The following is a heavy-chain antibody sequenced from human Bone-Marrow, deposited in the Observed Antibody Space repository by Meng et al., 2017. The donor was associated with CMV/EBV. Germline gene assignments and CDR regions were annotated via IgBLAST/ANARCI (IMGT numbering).Heavy chain of an antibody. CDR3: ARGYSGYGPSYYYYGMDV. CDR1: GYTFTGYY. J-gene: IGHJ6*02. Sequence: ASVKVSCKASGYTFTGYYMHWVRQAPGQGLEWMGWISAYNGNTNYAQKLQGRVTMTTDTSTSTAYMELRSLRSDDTAVYYCARGYSGYGPSYYYYGMDVWGQGTTVTV. CDR2: ISAYNGNT. D-gene: IGHD5-12*01. V-gene: IGHV1-18*04.